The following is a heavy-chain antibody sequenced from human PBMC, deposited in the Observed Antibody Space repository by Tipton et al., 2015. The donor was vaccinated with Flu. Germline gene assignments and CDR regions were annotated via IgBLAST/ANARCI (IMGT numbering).Heavy chain of an antibody. CDR3: AREGPSDHGMDV. J-gene: IGHJ6*02. V-gene: IGHV3-33*01. CDR1: GFTFGSYG. Sequence: SLRLSCAASGFTFGSYGMHWVRQAPGKGLEWVAYLWYDGGNVHYGDSVKGRFTISRDNSKKTVYLHMTSLRVEDTAVYFCAREGPSDHGMDVWGQGTTVTVSS. CDR2: LWYDGGNV.